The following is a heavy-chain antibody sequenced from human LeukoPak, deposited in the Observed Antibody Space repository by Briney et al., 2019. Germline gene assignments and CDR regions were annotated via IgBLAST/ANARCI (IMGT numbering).Heavy chain of an antibody. Sequence: GGSLRLSCAASGFAFSSYSMNWVRQAPGKGLEWVSSISSSSSYIYYADSVKGRFTISRDNAKNSLYLQMNSLRAEDTAVYYCARGYSSSWHHYYYYMDVWGKGTTVTISS. V-gene: IGHV3-21*01. CDR1: GFAFSSYS. CDR3: ARGYSSSWHHYYYYMDV. CDR2: ISSSSSYI. J-gene: IGHJ6*03. D-gene: IGHD6-13*01.